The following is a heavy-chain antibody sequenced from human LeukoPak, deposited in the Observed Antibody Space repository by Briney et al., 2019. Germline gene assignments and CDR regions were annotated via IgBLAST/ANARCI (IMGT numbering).Heavy chain of an antibody. D-gene: IGHD1-7*01. J-gene: IGHJ5*02. Sequence: GGSLRLSCAASGFTFSRYSMNWVRQATGKGLEWVSYISSGSSTTYYADSVKGRFTISRDNAKNSLYLQMNSLRDEDTAVYYCARDGELSSRYWFDPWGQGTLVTVSS. CDR3: ARDGELSSRYWFDP. CDR1: GFTFSRYS. CDR2: ISSGSSTT. V-gene: IGHV3-48*02.